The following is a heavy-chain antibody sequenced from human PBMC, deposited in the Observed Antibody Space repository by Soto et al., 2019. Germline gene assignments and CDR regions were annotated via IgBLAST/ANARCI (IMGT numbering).Heavy chain of an antibody. Sequence: EVQLVESGGGLGQPGGSLRLSCVVSGFTFSTSSMNWVRQAPGKGLEWVSYISSSSNTIYADSVKGRFTISRDNAKNSLYLQMNRRRDEDTAVYYCARVIWSGYLTSDYWGQGTLVTVSS. V-gene: IGHV3-48*02. CDR1: GFTFSTSS. CDR3: ARVIWSGYLTSDY. D-gene: IGHD3-3*01. CDR2: ISSSSNTI. J-gene: IGHJ4*02.